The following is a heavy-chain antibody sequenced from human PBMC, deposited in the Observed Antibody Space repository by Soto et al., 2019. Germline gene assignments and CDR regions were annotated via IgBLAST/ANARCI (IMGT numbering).Heavy chain of an antibody. V-gene: IGHV1-69*13. J-gene: IGHJ5*02. Sequence: SVKVSCKASGGTFSSYAISWVRQAPGQGLEWMGGIIPIFGTANYAQKFQGRVTITADESTSTAYMELSSLRSEDTAVYYCARGSSVPDSRYCSGGSCFNPYNWFDPWGQGTLVTVS. D-gene: IGHD2-15*01. CDR1: GGTFSSYA. CDR2: IIPIFGTA. CDR3: ARGSSVPDSRYCSGGSCFNPYNWFDP.